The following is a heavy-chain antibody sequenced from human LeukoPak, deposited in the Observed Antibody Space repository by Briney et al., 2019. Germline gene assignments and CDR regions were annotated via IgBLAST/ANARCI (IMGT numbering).Heavy chain of an antibody. CDR1: GYTFTGYS. J-gene: IGHJ6*03. CDR3: ARGPRYYYDSSGYPRYYYYYMDV. D-gene: IGHD3-22*01. V-gene: IGHV1-2*02. CDR2: ISPDSGGT. Sequence: ASVKVSCKASGYTFTGYSLHWVRQAPGQGLEWMGWISPDSGGTNYAQNLQSRVTVTRDTSISTAYMELSSLRSEDTAVYYCARGPRYYYDSSGYPRYYYYYMDVWGKGTTVTISS.